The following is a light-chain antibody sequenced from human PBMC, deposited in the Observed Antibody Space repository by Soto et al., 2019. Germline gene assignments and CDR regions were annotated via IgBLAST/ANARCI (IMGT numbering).Light chain of an antibody. Sequence: QPVLTQPPSASGTPGQRVTISCSGSSSNIGSNTVNWYQQFPGTAPRLLIHSNDQRPSGVPDRFSGSKSGTSASLAISGLQSEEEADYYCAAWDDSLNGWVFGGGTQLTVL. V-gene: IGLV1-44*01. CDR3: AAWDDSLNGWV. CDR1: SSNIGSNT. CDR2: SND. J-gene: IGLJ3*02.